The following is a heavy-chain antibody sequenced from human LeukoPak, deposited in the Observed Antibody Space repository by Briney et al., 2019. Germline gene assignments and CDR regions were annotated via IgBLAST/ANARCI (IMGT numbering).Heavy chain of an antibody. D-gene: IGHD3-22*01. Sequence: QTGGSLRLSCAASGFTFSSYGMHWVRQAPGKGLEWVAVIWFDGSNKYYADSVKGRFTISRDNSKNTLYLQMNSLRPEDTSVYYCARDRDSGGSYFDHWGQGALVTVSS. V-gene: IGHV3-30*19. CDR1: GFTFSSYG. CDR2: IWFDGSNK. J-gene: IGHJ4*02. CDR3: ARDRDSGGSYFDH.